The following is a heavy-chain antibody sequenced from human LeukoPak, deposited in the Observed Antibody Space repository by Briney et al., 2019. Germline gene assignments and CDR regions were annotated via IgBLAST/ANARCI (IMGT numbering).Heavy chain of an antibody. Sequence: PGGSLRLSCAVSGFSLSTYSMHWVRQAPGKGLEWVAFIRYDGNDKYYADSMKGRFTISRDDSKNTLYLQMNSLGPEDTAVYYCARDGWTYRLDYWGQGTLVTVSS. CDR1: GFSLSTYS. J-gene: IGHJ4*02. CDR2: IRYDGNDK. D-gene: IGHD3/OR15-3a*01. CDR3: ARDGWTYRLDY. V-gene: IGHV3-30*02.